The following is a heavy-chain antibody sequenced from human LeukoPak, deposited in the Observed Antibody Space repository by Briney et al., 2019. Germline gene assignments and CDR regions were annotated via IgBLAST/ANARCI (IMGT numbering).Heavy chain of an antibody. V-gene: IGHV3-23*01. J-gene: IGHJ3*02. CDR3: AKVLIWTYGSGNYYKGAFDI. CDR1: GFTFSSYA. D-gene: IGHD3-10*01. CDR2: ISGDAGRT. Sequence: QSGGSLRLSCAASGFTFSSYAMSWVRQAPGKGLEWVSGISGDAGRTYYADSVKGRFTIYRDNSKNTLYLQMNSLRAEDTAVYYCAKVLIWTYGSGNYYKGAFDIWGQGTMVTVFS.